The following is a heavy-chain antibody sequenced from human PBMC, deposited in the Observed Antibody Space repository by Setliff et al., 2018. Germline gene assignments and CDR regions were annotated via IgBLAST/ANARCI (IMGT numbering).Heavy chain of an antibody. Sequence: SETLSLTCTVSGGSISSYYWSWIRQPAGRGLEWIGRIYTSGSTNYNPSLKSRVTISVDTSKNQFSLKLSSVTAADTAVYYCARYYGSGPLNWFDPWGQGTLVTVPS. V-gene: IGHV4-4*07. CDR3: ARYYGSGPLNWFDP. J-gene: IGHJ5*02. D-gene: IGHD3-10*01. CDR2: IYTSGST. CDR1: GGSISSYY.